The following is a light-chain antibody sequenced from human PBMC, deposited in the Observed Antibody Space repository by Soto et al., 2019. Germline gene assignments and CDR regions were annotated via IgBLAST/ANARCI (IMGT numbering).Light chain of an antibody. CDR1: QSVSSN. J-gene: IGKJ4*01. CDR3: QQYNNWPPVLT. CDR2: GAS. V-gene: IGKV3D-15*01. Sequence: EIVMTQSPATLSVSPGERATLSCRASQSVSSNLAWYQQKPGQAPRLLIYGASIRATGIPARFSGSGSGTEFTLTIRSLQSEDFAVYDCQQYNNWPPVLTFGGGTKVEIK.